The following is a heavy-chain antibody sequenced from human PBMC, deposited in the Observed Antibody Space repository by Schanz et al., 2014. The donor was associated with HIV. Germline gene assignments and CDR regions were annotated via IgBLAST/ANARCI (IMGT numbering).Heavy chain of an antibody. CDR1: GGTFSNYP. CDR3: ARAGYCSGGSCSPWYFDY. CDR2: IIPLLDTT. V-gene: IGHV1-69*06. D-gene: IGHD2-15*01. J-gene: IGHJ4*02. Sequence: QVQLVQSGAEVKKPGSSVKVTCKTSGGTFSNYPITWVRQAPGEGLEWMGGIIPLLDTTNYAQKFQGRVTITADISTNTAYMELTSLRSEDTAVYYCARAGYCSGGSCSPWYFDYWGQGTLVSVSS.